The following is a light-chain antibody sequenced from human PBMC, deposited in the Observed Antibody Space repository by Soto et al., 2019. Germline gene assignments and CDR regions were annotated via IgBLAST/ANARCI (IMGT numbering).Light chain of an antibody. CDR2: EGS. CDR3: SSYAGSNNLGV. CDR1: SSDIGGYNY. J-gene: IGLJ1*01. V-gene: IGLV2-8*01. Sequence: QSALTQPPSASGSPGQSVTISCTGTSSDIGGYNYVSWYQQYPGKAPKLMIYEGSKRPSGVPDRFSGSKSGNTASLTVSGLQAEDEADYYCSSYAGSNNLGVFGTGTKVTVL.